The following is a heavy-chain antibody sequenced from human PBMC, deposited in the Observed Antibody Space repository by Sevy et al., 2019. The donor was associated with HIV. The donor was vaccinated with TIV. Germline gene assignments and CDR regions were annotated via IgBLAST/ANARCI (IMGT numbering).Heavy chain of an antibody. CDR1: GYTFSSYG. CDR3: ARDIRTYDCVWGSYRFDY. D-gene: IGHD3-16*02. Sequence: ASVKVSCKASGYTFSSYGISWVRQAPGQGLEWMGWISAYNGNTNYAQKFQGRITMTTDTSTSTAYMKLRGLRSDDTAVYHCARDIRTYDCVWGSYRFDYWGQGTLVTVSS. CDR2: ISAYNGNT. J-gene: IGHJ4*02. V-gene: IGHV1-18*04.